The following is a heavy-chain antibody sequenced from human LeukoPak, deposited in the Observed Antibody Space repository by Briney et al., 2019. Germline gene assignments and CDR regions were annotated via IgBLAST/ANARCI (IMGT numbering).Heavy chain of an antibody. Sequence: GGSLRLSCAASGFTFSSYAMHWVRQAPGKGLEYVSAISSNGGSTYYANSVKGRFTISRDNSKNTLYLQIGSLRAEDMAVYYCARDTSYYYDSSGPFDYWGQGTLVTVSS. V-gene: IGHV3-64*01. D-gene: IGHD3-22*01. CDR2: ISSNGGST. J-gene: IGHJ4*02. CDR3: ARDTSYYYDSSGPFDY. CDR1: GFTFSSYA.